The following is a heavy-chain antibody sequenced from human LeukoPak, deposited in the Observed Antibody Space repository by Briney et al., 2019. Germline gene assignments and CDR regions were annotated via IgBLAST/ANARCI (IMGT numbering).Heavy chain of an antibody. CDR3: ARCLNEDDYGDYVPISYYYYMDV. Sequence: GGSLRLSCAASGFTFSSYAMSWVRQAPGKGLEWVSAISGSGGSTYYADSVKGRFTISRDNSKNTLYLQMNSLRAEDTAVYYCARCLNEDDYGDYVPISYYYYMDVWGKGTTVTVSS. CDR1: GFTFSSYA. D-gene: IGHD4-17*01. J-gene: IGHJ6*03. CDR2: ISGSGGST. V-gene: IGHV3-23*01.